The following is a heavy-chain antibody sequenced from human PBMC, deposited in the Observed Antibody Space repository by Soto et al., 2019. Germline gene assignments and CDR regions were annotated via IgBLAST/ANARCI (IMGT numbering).Heavy chain of an antibody. V-gene: IGHV3-21*01. CDR1: GFTFSSYS. D-gene: IGHD3-3*01. CDR2: IISSSSYI. J-gene: IGHJ5*02. Sequence: GGSLRLSCAASGFTFSSYSMNWVRQAPGKGLEWVSSIISSSSYIYYADSVKGRFTISRDNAKNSLYLQMNSLRAEDTAVYYCASAIFGVVPWFDPWGQGTLVTVSS. CDR3: ASAIFGVVPWFDP.